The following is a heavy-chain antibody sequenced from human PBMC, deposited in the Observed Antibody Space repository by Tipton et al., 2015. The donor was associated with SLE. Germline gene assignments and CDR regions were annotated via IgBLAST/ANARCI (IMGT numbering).Heavy chain of an antibody. CDR3: ARRGGRSYYFDY. V-gene: IGHV3-23*01. J-gene: IGHJ4*02. Sequence: GSLRLPCAASGFTFSSYALSWVRQAPGKGLKWVSTISGSGTTTYYADSVKGRFTISRDNSKNTLYLQMNSLRVEDTAVYYCARRGGRSYYFDYWGQGTLVTVSS. CDR1: GFTFSSYA. CDR2: ISGSGTTT. D-gene: IGHD3-10*01.